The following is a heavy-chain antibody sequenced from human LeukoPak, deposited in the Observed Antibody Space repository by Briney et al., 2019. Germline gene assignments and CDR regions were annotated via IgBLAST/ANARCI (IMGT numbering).Heavy chain of an antibody. CDR3: ARDGFYYASGSYYHNWFDP. D-gene: IGHD3-10*01. J-gene: IGHJ5*02. CDR1: GYTFTSYG. CDR2: ISAYNANT. Sequence: ASVKVSCKASGYTFTSYGISWVRQAPGQGLEWMGWISAYNANTNYAQKLQGRVTMTTDTSTSTAYMELRSLRSDDTAVYYCARDGFYYASGSYYHNWFDPWGRGTLVTVSS. V-gene: IGHV1-18*01.